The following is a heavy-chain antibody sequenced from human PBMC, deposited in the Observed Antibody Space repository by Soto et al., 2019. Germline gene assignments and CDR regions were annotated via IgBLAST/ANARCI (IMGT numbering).Heavy chain of an antibody. CDR2: IIPILGIA. V-gene: IGHV1-69*08. Sequence: QVQLVQSGAEVKKPGSSVKVSCKASGGTFSSYTISWVRQAPGQGLEWMGRIIPILGIANYAQKFQGRVTFTADKSTSTAYMELSSLRSEDTAVYYCARDRAYYGSGSYWYWGQGTLVTVSS. J-gene: IGHJ4*02. CDR1: GGTFSSYT. CDR3: ARDRAYYGSGSYWY. D-gene: IGHD3-10*01.